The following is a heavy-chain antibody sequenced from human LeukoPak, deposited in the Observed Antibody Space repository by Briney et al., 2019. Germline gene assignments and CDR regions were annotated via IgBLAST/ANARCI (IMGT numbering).Heavy chain of an antibody. CDR3: ARRIYCSGGSCYSDYYYGMDV. CDR1: GFTFSSHA. D-gene: IGHD2-15*01. J-gene: IGHJ6*02. CDR2: ISYDGSNK. V-gene: IGHV3-30-3*01. Sequence: GGSLRLSCAASGFTFSSHAMHWVRQAPGKGLEWVAVISYDGSNKYYADSVKGRFTISRDNSKNTLYLQMNSLRAEDTAVYYCARRIYCSGGSCYSDYYYGMDVWGQGTTVTVSS.